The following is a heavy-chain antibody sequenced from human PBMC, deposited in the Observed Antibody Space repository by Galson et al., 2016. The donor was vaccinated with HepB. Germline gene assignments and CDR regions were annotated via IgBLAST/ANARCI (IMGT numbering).Heavy chain of an antibody. Sequence: SLRLSCAASGFTFTNAWMTWVRQAPGKGLEWVAHIKSKADGGTVEYAAPVKGRFTISRDDSKNTLHLQMNSLKAEDTALYYCTVTVDVDYYDYWGQGTLGTVSS. CDR2: IKSKADGGTV. CDR3: TVTVDVDYYDY. CDR1: GFTFTNAW. V-gene: IGHV3-15*01. J-gene: IGHJ4*02. D-gene: IGHD2-21*01.